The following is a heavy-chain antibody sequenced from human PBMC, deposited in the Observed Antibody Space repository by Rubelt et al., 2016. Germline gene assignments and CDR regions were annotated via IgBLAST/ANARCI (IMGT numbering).Heavy chain of an antibody. V-gene: IGHV1-18*01. CDR3: ARDDDYGDLVDY. Sequence: MGWISDDNGNTNYAQKLQGRVTMTTDTSTSTAYMELRSLRSDDTAVYYCARDDDYGDLVDYWGQGTMVTVSS. J-gene: IGHJ4*02. D-gene: IGHD4-17*01. CDR2: ISDDNGNT.